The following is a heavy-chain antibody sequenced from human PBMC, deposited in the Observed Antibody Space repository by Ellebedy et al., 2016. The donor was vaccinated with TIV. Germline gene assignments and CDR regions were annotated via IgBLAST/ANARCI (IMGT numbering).Heavy chain of an antibody. CDR2: VWYDGSSE. Sequence: GGSLRLSXAASEFTFSDYVMHWVRQAPGKGLEWVALVWYDGSSEFYADSVKGRFTISRDNSKNTLYLQMSSLRTEDTAVYYCSKDSRSTGYGAFEKWGQGTMVSVAS. CDR3: SKDSRSTGYGAFEK. V-gene: IGHV3-30*02. J-gene: IGHJ3*02. CDR1: EFTFSDYV. D-gene: IGHD3-22*01.